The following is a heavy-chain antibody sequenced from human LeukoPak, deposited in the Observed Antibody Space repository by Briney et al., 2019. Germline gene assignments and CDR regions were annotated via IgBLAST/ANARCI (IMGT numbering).Heavy chain of an antibody. D-gene: IGHD4-23*01. CDR3: ARFGDYGGVDY. V-gene: IGHV4-31*03. Sequence: PSETLSLTCTVSGGSISSDNYYWSWIRQHPGKGLEWIGYIYYSGNTYYNPSLESRVTISIDTSKNHFSLKLSSVTAADTAVYYCARFGDYGGVDYWGQGTLVTVSS. CDR1: GGSISSDNYY. CDR2: IYYSGNT. J-gene: IGHJ4*02.